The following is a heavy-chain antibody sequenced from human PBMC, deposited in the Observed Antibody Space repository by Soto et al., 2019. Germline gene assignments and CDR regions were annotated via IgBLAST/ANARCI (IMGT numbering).Heavy chain of an antibody. CDR1: GDSISSSSCY. D-gene: IGHD2-8*01. CDR3: SRRDTNGHQRPY. V-gene: IGHV4-39*01. J-gene: IGHJ4*02. CDR2: IDYIGTT. Sequence: QLQLQESGPGLVKPSETLSLTCTVSGDSISSSSCYWGWIRQSPGKGLEWIGAIDYIGTTYYTPSLRNRVTVFVDTSKNQFFLKLTSVTAADTAVYYCSRRDTNGHQRPYWGQSTLVTVSS.